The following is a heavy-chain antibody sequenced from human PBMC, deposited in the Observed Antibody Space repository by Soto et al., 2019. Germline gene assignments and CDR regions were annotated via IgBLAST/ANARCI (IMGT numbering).Heavy chain of an antibody. CDR2: IYHTGST. Sequence: SETLSLTCTVSGDSINPYYWSWIRQPPGKGLVWIAYIYHTGSTSYNPSLKSRVTISVDTSKNQFSLTLNSVTAADTAIYYCVRHSSRQTPGYFYGWFGPWGQGTLVTVSS. V-gene: IGHV4-59*08. CDR1: GDSINPYY. CDR3: VRHSSRQTPGYFYGWFGP. J-gene: IGHJ5*02. D-gene: IGHD3-22*01.